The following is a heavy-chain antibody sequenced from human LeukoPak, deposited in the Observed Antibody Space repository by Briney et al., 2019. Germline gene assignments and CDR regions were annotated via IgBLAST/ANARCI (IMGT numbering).Heavy chain of an antibody. Sequence: ASVKVSCKASGYTFTSYGISWVRQAPGQGLEWMGWISAYNGNTNYAQKLQGRVTMTTDTSTSTAYMELRSLRSDDTAVYYCARDYTTVKQWLVQYYYYMDVWGKGTTVTVSS. V-gene: IGHV1-18*01. J-gene: IGHJ6*03. CDR2: ISAYNGNT. CDR1: GYTFTSYG. D-gene: IGHD6-19*01. CDR3: ARDYTTVKQWLVQYYYYMDV.